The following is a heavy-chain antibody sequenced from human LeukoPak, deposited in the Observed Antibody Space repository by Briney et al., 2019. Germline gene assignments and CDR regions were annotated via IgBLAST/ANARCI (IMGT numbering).Heavy chain of an antibody. D-gene: IGHD3-22*01. CDR3: AKGSLYYYDSGGYRYFDY. J-gene: IGHJ4*02. Sequence: GGSLRLSCAASGFTFSSYATSWVRQAPGKGLEWVSSVSGSGGSTYYADSVKGRFTISRDNSKNTLYLQMNSLRAEDTAVYYCAKGSLYYYDSGGYRYFDYWGQGTLVTVSS. CDR1: GFTFSSYA. CDR2: VSGSGGST. V-gene: IGHV3-23*01.